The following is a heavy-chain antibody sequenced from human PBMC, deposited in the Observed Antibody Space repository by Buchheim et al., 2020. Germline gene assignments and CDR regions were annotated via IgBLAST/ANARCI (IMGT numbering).Heavy chain of an antibody. CDR1: GLTFSDSH. CDR3: AKSLGGWYWGVDV. V-gene: IGHV3-73*01. D-gene: IGHD6-19*01. Sequence: EVQLVQSGGGLVQPGGSLKLSCAASGLTFSDSHVHWVRQASGKGLEGVGRIRSEGNNYATEYAASVKGRFTISINDSKNTAYLQMNSLKTEDTAVYYCAKSLGGWYWGVDVWGQGTT. CDR2: IRSEGNNYAT. J-gene: IGHJ6*02.